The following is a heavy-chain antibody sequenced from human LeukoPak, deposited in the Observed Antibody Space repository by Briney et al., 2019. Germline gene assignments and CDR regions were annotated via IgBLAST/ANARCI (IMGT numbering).Heavy chain of an antibody. CDR1: GGSFSGYY. J-gene: IGHJ6*03. CDR3: ARVSGSYYYGSGSYRPDYYYYYYMDV. Sequence: PSETLSLTCAVYGGSFSGYYWSWIRQPPGKGLEWIGEINHSGSTNYNPSLKSRVTISVDTSKNQFSLKLSSVTAADTAVYYCARVSGSYYYGSGSYRPDYYYYYYMDVWGKGTTVTVSS. V-gene: IGHV4-34*01. CDR2: INHSGST. D-gene: IGHD3-10*01.